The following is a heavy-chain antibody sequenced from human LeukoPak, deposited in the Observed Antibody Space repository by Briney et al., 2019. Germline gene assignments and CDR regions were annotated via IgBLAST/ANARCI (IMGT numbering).Heavy chain of an antibody. CDR1: GGTFSSYA. CDR3: ARDPDGYSYYFDY. J-gene: IGHJ4*02. CDR2: IIPIFGTA. V-gene: IGHV1-69*13. Sequence: SVKVSCKASGGTFSSYAISWVRQAPGQGLEWMGGIIPIFGTANYAQKFQGRVTITADESTSTAYMELSSLRSEDTAVYYCARDPDGYSYYFDYWGQGTLVTASS. D-gene: IGHD5-24*01.